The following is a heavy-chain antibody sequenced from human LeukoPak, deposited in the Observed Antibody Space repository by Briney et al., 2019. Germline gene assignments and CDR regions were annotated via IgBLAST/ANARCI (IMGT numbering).Heavy chain of an antibody. CDR2: ISHDGSNK. CDR1: GFTFSNYA. D-gene: IGHD2-2*01. J-gene: IGHJ4*02. Sequence: GGSLRLSCAASGFTFSNYAMHWVRQAPGKGLEWVTLISHDGSNKNYADSVKGRFTISRDNAKNSLYLQMNSLRAEDTAVYYCATGYCSSTSCAGDFDYWGQGTLVTVSS. V-gene: IGHV3-30-3*01. CDR3: ATGYCSSTSCAGDFDY.